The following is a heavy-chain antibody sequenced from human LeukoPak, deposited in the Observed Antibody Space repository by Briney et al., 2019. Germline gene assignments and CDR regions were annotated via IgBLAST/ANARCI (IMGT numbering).Heavy chain of an antibody. CDR3: ASRVGALEY. CDR1: GFTFSDYS. D-gene: IGHD1-26*01. CDR2: ISSSSSTI. J-gene: IGHJ4*02. V-gene: IGHV3-48*01. Sequence: GRSLRLSCAASGFTFSDYSMNWVRQAPGGGLEWVSYISSSSSTIFYAASEKGRFTISRDNAKNSLYLQMDSLRAEDTAVYYCASRVGALEYWGQGTLVTVSS.